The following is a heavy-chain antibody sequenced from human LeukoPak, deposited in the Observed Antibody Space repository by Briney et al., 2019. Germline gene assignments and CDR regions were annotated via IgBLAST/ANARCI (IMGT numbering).Heavy chain of an antibody. CDR1: GFTFSSYA. CDR3: ATSITIFGVADYYYGMDV. D-gene: IGHD3-3*01. V-gene: IGHV3-23*01. J-gene: IGHJ6*02. CDR2: ISGSGGST. Sequence: GGSLRLSCAASGFTFSSYAMSWVRQAPGKGLEWVSAISGSGGSTYYADSVKGRFTISRDNSKNTLYLQMNSLRAEDTAVYYCATSITIFGVADYYYGMDVWGQGTTVTVSS.